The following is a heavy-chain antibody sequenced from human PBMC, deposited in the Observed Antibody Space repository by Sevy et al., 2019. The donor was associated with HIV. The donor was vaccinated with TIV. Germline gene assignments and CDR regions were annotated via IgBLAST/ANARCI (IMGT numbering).Heavy chain of an antibody. CDR1: GGSISSSNYY. D-gene: IGHD3-9*01. V-gene: IGHV4-39*01. Sequence: SETLSLTCTVSGGSISSSNYYWGWIRQPPGKGLEWIGSSYYSGSPYYNPSLKSRVTISVDTSKNQFFLNLSSVTAPDTAVYYCARMEVGGYDLLTGRSTGWFDPWGQGTLVTVSS. J-gene: IGHJ5*02. CDR2: SYYSGSP. CDR3: ARMEVGGYDLLTGRSTGWFDP.